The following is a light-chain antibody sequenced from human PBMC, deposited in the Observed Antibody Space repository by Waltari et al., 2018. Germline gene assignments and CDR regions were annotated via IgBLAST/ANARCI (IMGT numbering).Light chain of an antibody. CDR3: TSYAGINNLV. CDR2: EVN. V-gene: IGLV2-8*01. J-gene: IGLJ1*01. CDR1: SNDVAGYNY. Sequence: TQSPSASGSPGQSVTISCTGTSNDVAGYNYVSWYQQYPGKVPKLLIYEVNKRPSGVPDRFSGSKSGNTASLTVSGLQAEDEATYYCTSYAGINNLVFGTGTKVTVL.